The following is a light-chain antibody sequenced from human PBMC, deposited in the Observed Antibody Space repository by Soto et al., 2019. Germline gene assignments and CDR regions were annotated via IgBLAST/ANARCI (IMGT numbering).Light chain of an antibody. CDR3: QHSYSSPPWT. Sequence: DIQMTQSPSSLSASVGDRVTISCRVSQSISTYLNWYQQKPGTAPRLLIYRASTVKTGVPPRFSGSGSGRDFTLTISSLRPEDIATYFCQHSYSSPPWTFGPGTKVEVK. V-gene: IGKV1-39*01. CDR2: RAS. J-gene: IGKJ1*01. CDR1: QSISTY.